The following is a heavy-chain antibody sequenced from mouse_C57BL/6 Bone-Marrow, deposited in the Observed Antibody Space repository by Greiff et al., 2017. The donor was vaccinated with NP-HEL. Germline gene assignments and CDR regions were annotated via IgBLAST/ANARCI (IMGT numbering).Heavy chain of an antibody. Sequence: QVQLQQPGAELVKPGASVKLSCKASGYTFTSYWMQWVKQRPGQGLEWIGEIDPSDSYTNYNQKFKGKATLTVDTSSSTAYMQLSSLTSEDSAVYYCARRWVANWRYYFDYWGQGTTLTVSS. CDR2: IDPSDSYT. D-gene: IGHD1-1*02. CDR3: ARRWVANWRYYFDY. CDR1: GYTFTSYW. V-gene: IGHV1-50*01. J-gene: IGHJ2*01.